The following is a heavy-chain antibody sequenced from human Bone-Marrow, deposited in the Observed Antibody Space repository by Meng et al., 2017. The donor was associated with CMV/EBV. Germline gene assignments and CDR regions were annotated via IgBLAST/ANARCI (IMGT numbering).Heavy chain of an antibody. J-gene: IGHJ6*02. CDR1: GGTFSSYA. Sequence: SVKVSCKASGGTFSSYAISWVRQAPGQGLEWMGGIIPILGIANYAQKFQGRVTITTDESTSTAYMELSSLRSEDTAVYYCAVGGDIVVVPAAVTAYGMDVWGQGTTVTVSS. CDR3: AVGGDIVVVPAAVTAYGMDV. D-gene: IGHD2-2*01. CDR2: IIPILGIA. V-gene: IGHV1-69*10.